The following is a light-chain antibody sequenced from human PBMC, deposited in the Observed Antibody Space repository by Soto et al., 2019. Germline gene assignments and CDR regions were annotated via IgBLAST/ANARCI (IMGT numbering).Light chain of an antibody. V-gene: IGLV2-14*03. Sequence: QSMLTQPASVSGSPGQSITISCNGTSSDVGGYNYVSWYQHHPGKAPKLLIYDVSNRPSGISNRFSGSKSDNTASLTISGLQPEDEADYYCSSYTTGNTRQIVFGTGTKVTVL. CDR3: SSYTTGNTRQIV. J-gene: IGLJ1*01. CDR2: DVS. CDR1: SSDVGGYNY.